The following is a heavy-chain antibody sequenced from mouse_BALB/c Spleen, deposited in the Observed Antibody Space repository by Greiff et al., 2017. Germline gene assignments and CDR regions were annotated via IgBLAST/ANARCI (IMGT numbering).Heavy chain of an antibody. V-gene: IGHV1-54*01. CDR1: GYAFTNYL. CDR3: ARWDYGSSYYYAMDY. Sequence: VHLQQSGAELVRPGTSVKVSCKASGYAFTNYLMDWVKQRPGQGLEWIGVIYPGDGDTNYNGKFKGKATLTADKSSSTAYMQLSSLTSEDSAVYFCARWDYGSSYYYAMDYWGQGTSVTVSA. CDR2: IYPGDGDT. D-gene: IGHD1-1*01. J-gene: IGHJ4*01.